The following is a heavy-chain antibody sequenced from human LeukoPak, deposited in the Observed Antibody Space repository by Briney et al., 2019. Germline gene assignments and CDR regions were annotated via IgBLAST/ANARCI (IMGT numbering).Heavy chain of an antibody. Sequence: PGGSLRLSCDASGFXFSGYAMSWVRQAPGKGLEWVLGISIGGGFTDYADSVRGRFTISRDNSKNTLSLQMSNLRAEDTAIYYCAELHSATITADFDHWGQGTLVTVSS. D-gene: IGHD1-14*01. CDR3: AELHSATITADFDH. CDR1: GFXFSGYA. J-gene: IGHJ4*02. V-gene: IGHV3-23*01. CDR2: ISIGGGFT.